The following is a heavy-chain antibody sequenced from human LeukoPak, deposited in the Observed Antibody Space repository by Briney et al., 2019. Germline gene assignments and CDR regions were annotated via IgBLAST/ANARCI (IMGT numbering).Heavy chain of an antibody. D-gene: IGHD2-15*01. V-gene: IGHV1-2*02. CDR2: INPNSGGT. Sequence: ASEGVSCKASGYTFTGYYMHWVRQAPGQGLEWMGWINPNSGGTNYAQKFQGRVTMTRDTSISTAYMELSRLRSDDTAVYYCARGGGSCYSDCAFDIWGQGTMVTLSS. CDR3: ARGGGSCYSDCAFDI. CDR1: GYTFTGYY. J-gene: IGHJ3*02.